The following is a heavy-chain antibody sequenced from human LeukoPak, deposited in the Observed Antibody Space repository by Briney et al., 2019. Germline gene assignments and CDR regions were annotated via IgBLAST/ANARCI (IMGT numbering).Heavy chain of an antibody. CDR3: ARHGHCTNGVCYSNYYYYMDV. V-gene: IGHV5-51*01. CDR1: GYSLPSYW. D-gene: IGHD2-8*01. CDR2: IYPYYSDN. Sequence: GESLKISRKGSGYSLPSYWIGWVRQMPGKGLEWVGIIYPYYSDNRYGPSFEGQVIISVDKSINTAYLQWSNLKASDTATYYCARHGHCTNGVCYSNYYYYMDVWGKGTTVTVSS. J-gene: IGHJ6*03.